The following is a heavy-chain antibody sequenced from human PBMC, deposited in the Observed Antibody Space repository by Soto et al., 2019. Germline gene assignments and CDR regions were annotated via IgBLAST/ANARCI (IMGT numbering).Heavy chain of an antibody. J-gene: IGHJ3*02. Sequence: QVQLVESGGGVVQPGRSLRLSCAASGFTFSSYAMHWVRQAPGKGLEWVAVISYDGSNKYYADSVKGRFTISRDNSKNTLYLQMNSLRAEDTAVYYCARTRRGVTTDAFDIWGQGTMVTVSS. CDR3: ARTRRGVTTDAFDI. CDR2: ISYDGSNK. CDR1: GFTFSSYA. V-gene: IGHV3-30-3*01. D-gene: IGHD4-17*01.